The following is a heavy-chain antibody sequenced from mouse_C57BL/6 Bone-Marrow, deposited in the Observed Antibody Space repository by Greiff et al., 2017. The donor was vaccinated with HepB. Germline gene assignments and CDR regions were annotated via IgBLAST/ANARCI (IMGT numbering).Heavy chain of an antibody. V-gene: IGHV14-1*01. J-gene: IGHJ2*01. CDR3: TTPLTTVVGDY. D-gene: IGHD1-1*01. CDR2: IDPEDGDT. Sequence: EVQLQQSGAELVRPGASVKLSCTASGFNIKDYYMHWVKQRPEQGLEWIGRIDPEDGDTEYAPKFQGKATMTADTTSNTAYLQLSSLTSEDTAVYYCTTPLTTVVGDYWGQGTTLTVSS. CDR1: GFNIKDYY.